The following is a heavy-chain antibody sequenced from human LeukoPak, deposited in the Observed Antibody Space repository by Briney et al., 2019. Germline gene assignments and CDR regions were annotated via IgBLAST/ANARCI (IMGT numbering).Heavy chain of an antibody. Sequence: EASVTVSCKASGYTFTSYGISWVRQAPGQGIEWMGWISAYNGNTNYAKKLQGRVTMPTGTSTSTAYMELRRLRYDDTAVYYCARXXAAHDAXXXWGQGTXXTVS. CDR1: GYTFTSYG. CDR3: ARXXAAHDAXXX. D-gene: IGHD6-13*01. J-gene: IGHJ3*01. V-gene: IGHV1-18*01. CDR2: ISAYNGNT.